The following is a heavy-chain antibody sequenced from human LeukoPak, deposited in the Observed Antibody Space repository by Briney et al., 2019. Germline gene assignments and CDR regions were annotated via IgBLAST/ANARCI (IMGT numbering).Heavy chain of an antibody. Sequence: SETLSLTCTVSGGSISSYYWSWIRQPPGKGLEWIGYIYYSGSTNYNPSLKSRVTISVDTSKNQFSLKLSSVTAADTAVYYCARVVFLEWWIEYWGQGTLVTVSS. CDR3: ARVVFLEWWIEY. J-gene: IGHJ4*02. D-gene: IGHD3-3*01. CDR2: IYYSGST. V-gene: IGHV4-59*01. CDR1: GGSISSYY.